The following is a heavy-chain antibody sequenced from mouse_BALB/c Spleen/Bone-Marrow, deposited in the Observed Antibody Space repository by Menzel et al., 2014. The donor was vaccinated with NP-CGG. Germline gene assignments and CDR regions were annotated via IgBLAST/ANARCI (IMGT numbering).Heavy chain of an antibody. CDR3: ARGGISVDY. CDR1: GYTFTSYW. J-gene: IGHJ2*01. V-gene: IGHV1-80*01. Sequence: VQLQQYGAELVRPGASVKLSCKASGYTFTSYWMNWVKQRPGQGLEWIGQIYPGDGDTNYNGKFKGRATLTADKSSNTAYMQLSSLTSEDSAVYFCARGGISVDYWGQGTTLTVSS. CDR2: IYPGDGDT.